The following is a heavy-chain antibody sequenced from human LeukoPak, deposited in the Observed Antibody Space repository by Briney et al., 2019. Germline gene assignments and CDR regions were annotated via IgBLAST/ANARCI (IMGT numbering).Heavy chain of an antibody. CDR3: ATDYRVLGKWLNFDY. CDR1: GYTFTSYG. V-gene: IGHV1-18*01. Sequence: GASVKVSCKASGYTFTSYGISWVRQAPGQGLEWMGWISAYNGNTNYAQKLQGRVTMTTDTSTSTAYMELSSLRSEDTAVYYCATDYRVLGKWLNFDYWGQGTLVTVSS. J-gene: IGHJ4*02. D-gene: IGHD5-12*01. CDR2: ISAYNGNT.